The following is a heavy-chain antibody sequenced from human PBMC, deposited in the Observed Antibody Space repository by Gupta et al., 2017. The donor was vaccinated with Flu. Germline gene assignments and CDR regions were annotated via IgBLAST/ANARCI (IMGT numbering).Heavy chain of an antibody. CDR2: AST. V-gene: IGHV4-39*01. CDR3: ARQINYTSGSRGPDY. D-gene: IGHD3-10*01. Sequence: ASTYYNPSLKSRVTISVDTSKNQFSLKLSSVTAADTAVYYCARQINYTSGSRGPDYWGQGTLVTVSS. J-gene: IGHJ4*02.